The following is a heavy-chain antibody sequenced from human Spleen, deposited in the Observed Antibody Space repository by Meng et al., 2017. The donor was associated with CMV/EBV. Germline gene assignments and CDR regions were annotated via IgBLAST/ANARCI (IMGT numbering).Heavy chain of an antibody. J-gene: IGHJ6*02. V-gene: IGHV3-7*01. D-gene: IGHD3-9*01. CDR2: IRQDGSER. CDR3: AKCGGADYDVLTGLDV. CDR1: GFTFTIYW. Sequence: GGSLRLSCAASGFTFTIYWMNWVRQAPGKGLEWVANIRQDGSERYYVDSVKGRFTISRDNAKNSLYLQMNSLRAEDTAVYYCAKCGGADYDVLTGLDVWGQGTTVTVSS.